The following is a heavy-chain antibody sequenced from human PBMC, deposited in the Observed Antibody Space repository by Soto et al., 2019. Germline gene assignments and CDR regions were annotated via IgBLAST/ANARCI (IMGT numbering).Heavy chain of an antibody. CDR2: INPSGGST. Sequence: ASVKVSCTASGYTFTSYDSNSVRQATGQGLEWMGIINPSGGSTSYAQKFQGRVTMTRDTSTSTVYMELSSLRSEDTAVYYCARGGSREWYFDLWGRGTLVTVS. J-gene: IGHJ2*01. V-gene: IGHV1-46*01. CDR1: GYTFTSYD. CDR3: ARGGSREWYFDL. D-gene: IGHD3-16*01.